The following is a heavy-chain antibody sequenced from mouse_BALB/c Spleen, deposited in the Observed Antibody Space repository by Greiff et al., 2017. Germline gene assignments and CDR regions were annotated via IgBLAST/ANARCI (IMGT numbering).Heavy chain of an antibody. CDR3: ARGDYDGFAY. V-gene: IGHV1S137*01. Sequence: VQLMESGAELVRPGVSVKISCKGSGYTFTDYAMHWVKQSHAKSLEWIGVISTYYGDASYNQKFKGKATMTVDKSSSTAYMELARLTSEDSAIYYCARGDYDGFAYWGQGTLVTVSA. J-gene: IGHJ3*01. CDR1: GYTFTDYA. D-gene: IGHD2-4*01. CDR2: ISTYYGDA.